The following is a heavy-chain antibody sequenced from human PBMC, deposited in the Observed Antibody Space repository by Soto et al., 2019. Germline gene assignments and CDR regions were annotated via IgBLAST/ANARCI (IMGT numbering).Heavy chain of an antibody. Sequence: EVQLVESGGGVLRPGGSLRLSCAASGFTFDDYGMSWARQAPGKGLEWVSGVKWNGGSTGYADSVKGRVTVSRDNAKNSLYLQMNSLRAEDMAFYYGVRGASLNFDYWGQGTLVTVSS. CDR2: VKWNGGST. D-gene: IGHD1-26*01. V-gene: IGHV3-20*04. CDR3: VRGASLNFDY. CDR1: GFTFDDYG. J-gene: IGHJ4*02.